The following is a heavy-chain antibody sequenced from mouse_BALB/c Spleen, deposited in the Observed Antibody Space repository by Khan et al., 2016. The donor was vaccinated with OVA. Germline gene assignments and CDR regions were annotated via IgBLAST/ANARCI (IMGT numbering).Heavy chain of an antibody. CDR3: ARMARTIN. Sequence: EVELVESGGGLVQPGGPLKLSCAASGFTFSSYGMSWVRQTPDKRLELVATINSNGGSTYYPDSVKGRFTISRDNAKNTLYLQMSSLKSEDTAMYYCARMARTINWGQGTTLTVSS. J-gene: IGHJ2*01. CDR1: GFTFSSYG. CDR2: INSNGGST. V-gene: IGHV5-6-3*01.